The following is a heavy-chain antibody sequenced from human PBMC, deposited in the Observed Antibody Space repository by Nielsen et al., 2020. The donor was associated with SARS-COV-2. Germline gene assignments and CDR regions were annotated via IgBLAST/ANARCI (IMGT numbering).Heavy chain of an antibody. CDR2: INSDGSST. Sequence: GESLNISCAASGFTFSSYWMHWVRQAPGKGLVWVSRINSDGSSTSYADSVKGRFTISRDNAKNTLYLQMNSLRAEDTAVYYCARAQSRWELLGPPDYWGQGTLVTVSS. V-gene: IGHV3-74*01. CDR1: GFTFSSYW. J-gene: IGHJ4*03. CDR3: ARAQSRWELLGPPDY. D-gene: IGHD1-26*01.